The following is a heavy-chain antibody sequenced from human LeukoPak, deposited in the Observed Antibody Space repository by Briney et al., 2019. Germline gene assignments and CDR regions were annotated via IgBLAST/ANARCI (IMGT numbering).Heavy chain of an antibody. V-gene: IGHV3-53*01. Sequence: GGSLRLSCAASGFTVSSNCMSWVRQAPGKGLEWVSVIYSGGSTYYADSVKGRFTISRDNSKNTLYLQMNSLRAEDTAVYYCARAGYYDSSGYYYIDSWGQGTLVTVSS. D-gene: IGHD3-22*01. J-gene: IGHJ4*02. CDR2: IYSGGST. CDR3: ARAGYYDSSGYYYIDS. CDR1: GFTVSSNC.